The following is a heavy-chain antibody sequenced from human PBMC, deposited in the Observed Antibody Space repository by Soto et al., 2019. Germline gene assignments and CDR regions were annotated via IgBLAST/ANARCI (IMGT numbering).Heavy chain of an antibody. J-gene: IGHJ3*02. V-gene: IGHV2-26*01. CDR3: ARISPHDYGDWNAFDI. D-gene: IGHD4-17*01. CDR2: IFSNYEK. Sequence: QVTLKESGPVLVKPTETLTLTCTVSGFSLSNARMGVSWIRQPPGKALEWLAHIFSNYEKSYSTSLKSRLTISKDTSKSQVVLTMTNMDPVDTATYYCARISPHDYGDWNAFDIWGQGTMVTVSS. CDR1: GFSLSNARMG.